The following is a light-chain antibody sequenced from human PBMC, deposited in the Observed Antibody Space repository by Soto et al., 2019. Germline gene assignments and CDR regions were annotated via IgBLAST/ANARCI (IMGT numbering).Light chain of an antibody. CDR2: DVT. CDR3: CSYAGTYSYV. J-gene: IGLJ1*01. CDR1: TSDVGGYNF. Sequence: QSLLTQPRSVSGSPGQSVTISCTGTTSDVGGYNFVSWYQQHPSKAPKLMIYDVTKRPSGVPDRFSGSKSGNTASLTISGLQAEDEADYYCCSYAGTYSYVFGTGTKVTAL. V-gene: IGLV2-11*01.